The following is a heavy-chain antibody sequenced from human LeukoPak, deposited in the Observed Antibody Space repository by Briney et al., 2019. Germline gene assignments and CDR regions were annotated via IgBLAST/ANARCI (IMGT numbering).Heavy chain of an antibody. CDR1: DGSITNYD. Sequence: SETLSLTCTVSDGSITNYDWSWIRQPPGKGLEWIGEINHSGSTNYNPSLKSRVTISVDTSKNQFSLKLSSVTAADTAVYYCARTLFFDYWGQGTLVTVSS. CDR2: INHSGST. CDR3: ARTLFFDY. J-gene: IGHJ4*02. V-gene: IGHV4-34*01.